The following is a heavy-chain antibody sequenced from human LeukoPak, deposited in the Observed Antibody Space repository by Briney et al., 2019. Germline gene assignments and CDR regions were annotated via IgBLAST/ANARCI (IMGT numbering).Heavy chain of an antibody. J-gene: IGHJ1*01. CDR2: IYTSGST. Sequence: PSETLSLTCTVSGGSISSYYWSWIRQPAGKGLEWIGRIYTSGSTNYNPSLKSRVTMSVDTSKYPFSLKLSSVATAHTAAYYCARGLVVYAYWGQGTLVTVSS. CDR1: GGSISSYY. V-gene: IGHV4-4*07. D-gene: IGHD3-22*01. CDR3: ARGLVVYAY.